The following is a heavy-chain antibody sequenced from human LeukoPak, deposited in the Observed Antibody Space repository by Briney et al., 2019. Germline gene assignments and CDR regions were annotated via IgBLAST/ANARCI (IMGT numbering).Heavy chain of an antibody. V-gene: IGHV1-69*01. CDR2: IIPIFGTA. D-gene: IGHD3-10*01. CDR3: ARDRVLLWFGDLRGFDP. Sequence: SVTVSCKASRGTFSSYAISWVRQAPGQGLEWMGGIIPIFGTANYAQKFQGRVTITADESTSTAYMELSSLRSEDTAVYYCARDRVLLWFGDLRGFDPWGQGTLVTVSS. J-gene: IGHJ5*02. CDR1: RGTFSSYA.